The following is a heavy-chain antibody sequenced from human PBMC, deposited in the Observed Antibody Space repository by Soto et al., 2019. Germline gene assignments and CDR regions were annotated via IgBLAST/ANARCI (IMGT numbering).Heavy chain of an antibody. CDR2: ISSSSSYI. Sequence: PGGSLRLSCAASGFTFSSYIMNWVRQAPGKGLEWVSSISSSSSYIYYADSVKGRFTISRDNAKNSLYLQMNSLRAEDTAVYYCARDLSIQGRFLEWLPHGYYGMDVWGQGTTVTVSS. D-gene: IGHD3-3*01. J-gene: IGHJ6*02. CDR1: GFTFSSYI. CDR3: ARDLSIQGRFLEWLPHGYYGMDV. V-gene: IGHV3-21*01.